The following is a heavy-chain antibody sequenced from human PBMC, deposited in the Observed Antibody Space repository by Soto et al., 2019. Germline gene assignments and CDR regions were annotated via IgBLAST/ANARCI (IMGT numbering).Heavy chain of an antibody. D-gene: IGHD3-3*01. J-gene: IGHJ4*02. V-gene: IGHV3-23*01. CDR1: GFTFSSYL. CDR3: ANLGSMRFLG. CDR2: IGGSGDGT. Sequence: EVQLLESGGGLVQPGGSLRLSCVASGFTFSSYLMSWVRQAPGKGLEWVSGIGGSGDGTHYADSVKGRFTVSRDNSKNTLYLEMSGLRAEDTAVYYCANLGSMRFLGWGQGTLVTVSS.